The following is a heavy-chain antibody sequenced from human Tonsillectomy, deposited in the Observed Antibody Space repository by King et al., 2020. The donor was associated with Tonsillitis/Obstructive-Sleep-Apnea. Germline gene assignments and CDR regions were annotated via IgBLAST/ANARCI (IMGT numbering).Heavy chain of an antibody. V-gene: IGHV4-59*01. CDR3: ARESSIVGDAFDI. CDR2: IFYSGGT. CDR1: GDSISPYY. J-gene: IGHJ3*02. D-gene: IGHD1-26*01. Sequence: VQLQESGPGLVKPSETLSLTCTVSGDSISPYYWNWIRQPPGKGLEWIGYIFYSGGTNYNPSLKSRVTISVDTSKNQFSLKLSSVTAADTAVYYCARESSIVGDAFDIWGQGTMVTVSS.